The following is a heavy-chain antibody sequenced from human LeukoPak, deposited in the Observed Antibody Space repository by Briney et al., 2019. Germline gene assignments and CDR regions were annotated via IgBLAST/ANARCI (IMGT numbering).Heavy chain of an antibody. Sequence: SETLPLTCTVSGGSISSYYWSWIRQPPGKGLEWIGEINHSGSTIYNPSLKSRVTISVDRSKNQFSLKVSSVTAADTAVYYCARAGVWFGATWFDPWGQGTLVTVSS. J-gene: IGHJ5*02. CDR3: ARAGVWFGATWFDP. CDR2: INHSGST. CDR1: GGSISSYY. D-gene: IGHD3-10*01. V-gene: IGHV4-34*01.